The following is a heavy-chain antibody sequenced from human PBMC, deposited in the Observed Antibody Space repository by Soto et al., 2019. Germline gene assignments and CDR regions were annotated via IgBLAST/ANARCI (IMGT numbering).Heavy chain of an antibody. Sequence: SETLSLTCTVSGGSISSYYWSWIRQPPGKGLEWIGYIYYSGSTNYNPSLKSRVTISVDTSKNQFSLKLSSVTAADTAVYYCARTVGAGYYYDSRVWFDPWGQGTLVTVSS. J-gene: IGHJ5*02. CDR3: ARTVGAGYYYDSRVWFDP. CDR1: GGSISSYY. D-gene: IGHD3-22*01. CDR2: IYYSGST. V-gene: IGHV4-59*01.